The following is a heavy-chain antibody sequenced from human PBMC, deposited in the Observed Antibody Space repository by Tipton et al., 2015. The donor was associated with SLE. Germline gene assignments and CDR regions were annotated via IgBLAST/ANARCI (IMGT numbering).Heavy chain of an antibody. D-gene: IGHD2-21*02. Sequence: GLVKPSETLSLTCTVSGASFSGYYWSWIRQPPGKGLEWIGEINHSGSTNYNPSLKSRVTISVDTSKNQFSLKLSSVTAADTAVYYCARGGLTYGYYYYMDVWGKGTTVTVSS. CDR1: GASFSGYY. CDR2: INHSGST. CDR3: ARGGLTYGYYYYMDV. V-gene: IGHV4-34*01. J-gene: IGHJ6*03.